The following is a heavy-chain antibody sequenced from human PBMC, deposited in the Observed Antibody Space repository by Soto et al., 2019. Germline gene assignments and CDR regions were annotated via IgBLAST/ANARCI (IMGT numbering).Heavy chain of an antibody. D-gene: IGHD3-16*02. Sequence: GASVKVSCKASGYTFTSYGISWVRQAPGQGLEWMGWISAYNGNTNYAQKLQGRVTMTTDTSTSTAYMELRSLRSDDTAVYYCARDGRDYIWGSYRLGSDYYYMDVWGKGTTVTVSS. CDR1: GYTFTSYG. V-gene: IGHV1-18*01. CDR3: ARDGRDYIWGSYRLGSDYYYMDV. CDR2: ISAYNGNT. J-gene: IGHJ6*03.